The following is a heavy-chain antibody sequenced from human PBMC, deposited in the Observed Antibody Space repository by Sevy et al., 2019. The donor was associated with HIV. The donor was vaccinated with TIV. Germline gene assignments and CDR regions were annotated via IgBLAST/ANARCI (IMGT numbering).Heavy chain of an antibody. CDR1: GYRFTDYW. Sequence: GESLKISCKASGYRFTDYWLGWVRQMPGKGLEWMGIIYPGDSDTTYSPSFQGQITISVDKSINTAYLQWSSLKASDTATFYWARGARGTLPSYYYYPMDVWGQGTTVTVSS. CDR2: IYPGDSDT. J-gene: IGHJ6*02. V-gene: IGHV5-51*01. D-gene: IGHD3-16*01. CDR3: ARGARGTLPSYYYYPMDV.